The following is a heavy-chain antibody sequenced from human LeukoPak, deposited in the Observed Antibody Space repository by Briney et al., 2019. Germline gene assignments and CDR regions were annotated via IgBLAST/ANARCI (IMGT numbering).Heavy chain of an antibody. Sequence: SETLSLTCAVYGGSFSGYYWSWIRQPPGKGLEWIGEIDHSGSTNYNPSLKSRVTISVDTSKNQFSLKLSSVTAADTAVYYCARERRITIFGVVIDDAFDIWGQGTMVTVSS. CDR3: ARERRITIFGVVIDDAFDI. V-gene: IGHV4-34*01. J-gene: IGHJ3*02. D-gene: IGHD3-3*01. CDR2: IDHSGST. CDR1: GGSFSGYY.